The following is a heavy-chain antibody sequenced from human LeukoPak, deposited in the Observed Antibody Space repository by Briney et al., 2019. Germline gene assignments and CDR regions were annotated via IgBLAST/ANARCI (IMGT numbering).Heavy chain of an antibody. CDR3: ARQRLSGSERWFDP. D-gene: IGHD3-10*01. CDR1: GYSFASYW. J-gene: IGHJ5*02. Sequence: GESLKISCNGSGYSFASYWMSWVRQMPGKSLEWTGIIYPGDSDTRYSPSFQGQVTISADKSISTAYLQWSSLKASDTAMYYCARQRLSGSERWFDPWGQGTLVTVSS. CDR2: IYPGDSDT. V-gene: IGHV5-51*01.